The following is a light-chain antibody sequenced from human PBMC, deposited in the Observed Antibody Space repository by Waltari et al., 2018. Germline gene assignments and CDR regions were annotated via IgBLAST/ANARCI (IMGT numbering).Light chain of an antibody. CDR1: SKDVGANDY. CDR3: TAYTTRATLV. V-gene: IGLV2-14*03. Sequence: QSALSQPASVSGSPGQSVTISCTGTSKDVGANDYASWYQQHPGRAPKLMIYDVRQRSSGVSNRFSCSRAGNTASLKISGLQTEDEADYYCTAYTTRATLVFGGGTRLTVL. J-gene: IGLJ3*02. CDR2: DVR.